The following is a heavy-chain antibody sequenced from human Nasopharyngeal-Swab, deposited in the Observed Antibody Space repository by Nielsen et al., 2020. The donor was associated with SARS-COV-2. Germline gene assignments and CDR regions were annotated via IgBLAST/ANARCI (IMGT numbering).Heavy chain of an antibody. CDR2: IIPIFGTA. CDR1: GGTFSRYA. J-gene: IGHJ6*02. V-gene: IGHV1-69*13. Sequence: SVKVSCKASGGTFSRYAISWVRQAPGQGLEWVGGIIPIFGTANYAQKFQGRVTITADESTSTAYMELSSLRSEDTAVYYCARGGYYGSGSYFHYYYGMDVWGQGTTVTVSS. D-gene: IGHD3-10*01. CDR3: ARGGYYGSGSYFHYYYGMDV.